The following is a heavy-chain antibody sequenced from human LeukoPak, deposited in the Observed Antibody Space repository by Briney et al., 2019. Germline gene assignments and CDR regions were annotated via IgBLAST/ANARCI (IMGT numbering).Heavy chain of an antibody. J-gene: IGHJ4*02. V-gene: IGHV3-30-3*01. CDR3: ARGGLYSSGWPYYFDY. CDR1: GFTFSNYA. D-gene: IGHD6-19*01. Sequence: PGGSLRLSCAAPGFTFSNYAIHWVRQAPGKGLEWVALISFDGTNKYYADSVKGRFTISRDNSKDTLYLLMNSLTAEDTAVYYCARGGLYSSGWPYYFDYWGQGTLVTVSS. CDR2: ISFDGTNK.